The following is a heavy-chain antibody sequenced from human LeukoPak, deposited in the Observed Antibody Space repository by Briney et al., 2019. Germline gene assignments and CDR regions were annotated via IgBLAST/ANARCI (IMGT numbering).Heavy chain of an antibody. CDR2: INRSGST. CDR3: ARDNSYGSGTFYYYYAMDV. D-gene: IGHD3-10*01. Sequence: PSETLSLTCAAYGGSFSGYYWSWIRQPPGKGLEWIGEINRSGSTNYNPSLKSRVTISVDTSKNQFSLRLSSVTAADTAVYYCARDNSYGSGTFYYYYAMDVWGQGTTVTVSS. V-gene: IGHV4-34*01. J-gene: IGHJ6*02. CDR1: GGSFSGYY.